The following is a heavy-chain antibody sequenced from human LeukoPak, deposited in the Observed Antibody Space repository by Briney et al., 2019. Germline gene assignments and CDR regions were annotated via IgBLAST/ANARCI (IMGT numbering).Heavy chain of an antibody. Sequence: ASVKVSCKASGYTFTSHGISWVRQAPGQGLEWMGWISAYNGNTNYAQKLQGRVTMTTDTSTSTAYMELRSLRSDDTAVYYCARGKYSSSWSPHFDYWGQGTLVTVSS. V-gene: IGHV1-18*01. CDR2: ISAYNGNT. CDR1: GYTFTSHG. CDR3: ARGKYSSSWSPHFDY. J-gene: IGHJ4*02. D-gene: IGHD6-13*01.